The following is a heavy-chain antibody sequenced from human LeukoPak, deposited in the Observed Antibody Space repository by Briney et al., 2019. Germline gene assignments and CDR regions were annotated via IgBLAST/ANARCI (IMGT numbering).Heavy chain of an antibody. Sequence: GASVKVSCKASGYTFTTYAMHWVRQAPGQRLEWMGWINAGNGNTKYSQEFQGRVNITRDTSASTAYMELSSLRSEDMAVYYCARYDYNDYDAFDIWGQGTMVTVSS. J-gene: IGHJ3*02. CDR2: INAGNGNT. CDR1: GYTFTTYA. V-gene: IGHV1-3*03. D-gene: IGHD4-11*01. CDR3: ARYDYNDYDAFDI.